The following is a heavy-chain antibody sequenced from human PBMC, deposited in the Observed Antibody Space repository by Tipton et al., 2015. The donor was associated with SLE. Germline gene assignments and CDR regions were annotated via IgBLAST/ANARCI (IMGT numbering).Heavy chain of an antibody. CDR1: GFTFSDYY. V-gene: IGHV3-11*04. CDR2: MSSSGSII. Sequence: GSLRLSCAASGFTFSDYYMTWIRQAPGKGLEWVSYMSSSGSIIYYGDSVKGRFTIPRDNAKNSLYLQMNSLRAEDTAVYYCARGSHLWFGDPPSVLLPMDVWGKGTTVTVSS. CDR3: ARGSHLWFGDPPSVLLPMDV. D-gene: IGHD3-10*01. J-gene: IGHJ6*03.